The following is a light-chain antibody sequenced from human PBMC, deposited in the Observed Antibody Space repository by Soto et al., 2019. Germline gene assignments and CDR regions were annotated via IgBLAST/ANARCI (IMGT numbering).Light chain of an antibody. J-gene: IGKJ1*01. CDR3: QQYSPSPPGM. Sequence: EIVLAQSPGTVSLSPGDRATLSCRASQSVESRYLAWYQQKPGQAPRLLIYGASNRATGIPDRFSGSGAGTDFTLTISRLQPEDFAVYYCQQYSPSPPGMFGQGTKVEIK. CDR1: QSVESRY. V-gene: IGKV3-20*01. CDR2: GAS.